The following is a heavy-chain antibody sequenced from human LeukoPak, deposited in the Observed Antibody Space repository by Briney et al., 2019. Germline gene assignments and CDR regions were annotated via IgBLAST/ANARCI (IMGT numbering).Heavy chain of an antibody. CDR3: AKGEWDGVLRYFDRPGYFDY. D-gene: IGHD3-9*01. V-gene: IGHV3-23*01. CDR1: GFTFSSYA. J-gene: IGHJ4*02. CDR2: ISGSGGST. Sequence: GGSLRLSCAASGFTFSSYAMSWVRQAPGKGLEWVSAISGSGGSTYYADSVKGRFTISRDNSKNTLYLQMNSLRAEDTAVYYCAKGEWDGVLRYFDRPGYFDYWGQGTLVTVSS.